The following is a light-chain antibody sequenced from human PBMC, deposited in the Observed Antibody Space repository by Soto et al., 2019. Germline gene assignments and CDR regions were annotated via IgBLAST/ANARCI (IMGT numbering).Light chain of an antibody. CDR3: AAWDDSLSGVV. CDR2: RND. Sequence: QLVLTQPPSASGTPGQRVTISCSGSISNLGSNFVFWYQQLPGAAPKLLISRNDQRPSGVADRFSGSTSGTSASLAISGLRSEDEDDYHCAAWDDSLSGVVFGGGTKLTVL. J-gene: IGLJ3*02. CDR1: ISNLGSNF. V-gene: IGLV1-47*01.